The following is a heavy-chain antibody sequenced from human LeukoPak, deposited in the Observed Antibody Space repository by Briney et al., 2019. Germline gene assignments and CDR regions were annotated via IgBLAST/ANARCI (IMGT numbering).Heavy chain of an antibody. Sequence: PSETLSLTCAVYGGSFSGYYWSWIRQPPGKGLEWIGEINHSGSTNYNPSLKSRVTISVDTSKNQFSLKLSSVTAADTAVYYCARAGIVGAKGAPFDIWGQGTMVTVSS. J-gene: IGHJ3*02. CDR3: ARAGIVGAKGAPFDI. CDR2: INHSGST. CDR1: GGSFSGYY. D-gene: IGHD1-26*01. V-gene: IGHV4-34*01.